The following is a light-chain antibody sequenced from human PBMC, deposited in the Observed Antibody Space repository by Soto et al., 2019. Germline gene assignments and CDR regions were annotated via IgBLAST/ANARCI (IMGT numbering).Light chain of an antibody. CDR3: QQYYSHYS. Sequence: DIQMTQSPSTLSASVGARVTITCRASQSISSWLAWYQQKPGKAPKLLIYKASNLQSGVPSRFSGSGSGTEFTLAISSLQADDVATYYCQQYYSHYSFGQGTKLEIK. J-gene: IGKJ2*01. CDR1: QSISSW. CDR2: KAS. V-gene: IGKV1-5*03.